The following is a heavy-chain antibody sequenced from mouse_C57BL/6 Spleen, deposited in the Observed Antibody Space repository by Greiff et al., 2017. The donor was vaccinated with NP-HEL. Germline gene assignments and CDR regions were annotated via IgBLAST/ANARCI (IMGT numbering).Heavy chain of an antibody. CDR2: ISYSGST. D-gene: IGHD4-1*01. CDR3: ARTGTLYYFDY. Sequence: EVQLQESGPGLAKPSQTLSLTCSVTGYSITSDYWNWIRQFPGNKLEYMGYISYSGSTYYNPSLKSRISITRDTSKNQYYLQLNSVTTEDTATYYCARTGTLYYFDYWGQGTTLTVSS. J-gene: IGHJ2*01. CDR1: GYSITSDY. V-gene: IGHV3-8*01.